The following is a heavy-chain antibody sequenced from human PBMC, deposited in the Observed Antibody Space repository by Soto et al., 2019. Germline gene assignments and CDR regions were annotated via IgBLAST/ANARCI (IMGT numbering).Heavy chain of an antibody. V-gene: IGHV3-72*01. J-gene: IGHJ6*01. D-gene: IGHD1-26*01. Sequence: DWPGGSLRLSCAASGFTFSDHYMDWVRQAPGKGLEWVARSRNRVNSHTTEYAASVKGRFTISRDESKSSLYLQMNSLKIEDTDVYYCTRGLLGGAPSYTFHGMDVWGQGTTVTVSS. CDR3: TRGLLGGAPSYTFHGMDV. CDR2: SRNRVNSHTT. CDR1: GFTFSDHY.